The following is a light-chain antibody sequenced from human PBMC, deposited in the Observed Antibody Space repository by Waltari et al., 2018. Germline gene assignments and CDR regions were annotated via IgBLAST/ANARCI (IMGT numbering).Light chain of an antibody. J-gene: IGKJ2*01. CDR2: AAS. V-gene: IGKV1-39*01. CDR3: QQTYSSPPYT. Sequence: DIQMTQSPSSPSAFVGDRVTIPCRASQSISNFLHWYQQKSVKAPKLLIFAASSLQSGVPSRFSGSGSGTEFTLTISGLQVEDFATYYCQQTYSSPPYTFGQGTKLEIK. CDR1: QSISNF.